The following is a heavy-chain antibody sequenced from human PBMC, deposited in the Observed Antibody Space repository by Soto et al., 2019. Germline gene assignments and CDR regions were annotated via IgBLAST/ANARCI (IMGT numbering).Heavy chain of an antibody. J-gene: IGHJ5*02. Sequence: GGSLRLSCAASGFTFSSYAMSWVRQAPGKGLEWVSAISGSGGSTYYADSVKGRFTISRDNSKNTLYLQMNSLRAEDTAVYYCAKDEYITMVRGAVNWFXPWGQGTLVTVSS. D-gene: IGHD3-10*01. CDR1: GFTFSSYA. V-gene: IGHV3-23*01. CDR2: ISGSGGST. CDR3: AKDEYITMVRGAVNWFXP.